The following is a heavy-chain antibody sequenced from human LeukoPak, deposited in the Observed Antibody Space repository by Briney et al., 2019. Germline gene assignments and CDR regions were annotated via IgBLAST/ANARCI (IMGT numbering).Heavy chain of an antibody. CDR1: GFTFSDYW. CDR2: INQDGIEK. V-gene: IGHV3-7*01. J-gene: IGHJ4*02. Sequence: GGSLRLSCAASGFTFSDYWMSWVRQAPGKGLEWVANINQDGIEKYYVDSVKGRVITSRDNAKNSLYLQMNSLRAEDTAVYYCARGDYDILTGQYYFDYWGQGTLVTVSS. D-gene: IGHD3-9*01. CDR3: ARGDYDILTGQYYFDY.